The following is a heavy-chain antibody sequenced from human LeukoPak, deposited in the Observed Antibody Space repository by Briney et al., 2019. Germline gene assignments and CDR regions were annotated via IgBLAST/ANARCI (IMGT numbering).Heavy chain of an antibody. J-gene: IGHJ6*02. CDR3: ARALKVVPAAFTAYYYYGMDV. CDR2: TSAYNGNT. D-gene: IGHD2-2*01. V-gene: IGHV1-18*01. Sequence: ASVKVSCKASGYTFTSYGLSWVRQAPGQELDWMGWTSAYNGNTNDARKLQGRVTTTTATSTSTASLWLSRLRSDDTAVYYCARALKVVPAAFTAYYYYGMDVWGQGTTVTVSS. CDR1: GYTFTSYG.